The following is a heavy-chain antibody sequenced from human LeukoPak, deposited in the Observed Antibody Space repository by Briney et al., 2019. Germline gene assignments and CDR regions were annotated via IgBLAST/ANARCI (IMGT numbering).Heavy chain of an antibody. V-gene: IGHV1-69*04. D-gene: IGHD2-8*01. CDR3: ARGYCTNGVCSSLFDY. J-gene: IGHJ4*02. Sequence: SVKASCKASGGTFSSYAISWVRQAPGQGLEWMGRIIPILGIANYAQKFQGRVTITADKSTSTAYMELSSLRSEDTAVYYCARGYCTNGVCSSLFDYWGQGTLVTVSS. CDR1: GGTFSSYA. CDR2: IIPILGIA.